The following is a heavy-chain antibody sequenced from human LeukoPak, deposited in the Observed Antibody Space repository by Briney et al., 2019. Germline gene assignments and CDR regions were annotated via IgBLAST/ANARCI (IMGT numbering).Heavy chain of an antibody. CDR2: IIPMFGTA. V-gene: IGHV1-69*13. CDR3: ARVGTYCSSTSCYVRDY. Sequence: SVKVSCKASGGTFSSYAISWVRQAPGQGLEWMGGIIPMFGTANYAQKFQGRVTISADESTTTAYMELSSLRSDDTAVYYCARVGTYCSSTSCYVRDYWGQGTLVTVSS. J-gene: IGHJ4*02. CDR1: GGTFSSYA. D-gene: IGHD2-2*01.